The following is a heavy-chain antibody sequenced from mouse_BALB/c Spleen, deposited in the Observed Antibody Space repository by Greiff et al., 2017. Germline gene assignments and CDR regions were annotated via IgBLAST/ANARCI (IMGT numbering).Heavy chain of an antibody. CDR1: GFTFSSYT. J-gene: IGHJ2*01. Sequence: EVQLVESGGGLVQPGGSLKLSCAASGFTFSSYTMSWVRQTPEKRLEWVAYISNGGGSTYYPDTVKGRFTISRDNAKNTLYLQMSSLKSEDTAMYYCAGGYDYDDGFDYWGQGTTLTVSS. CDR2: ISNGGGST. CDR3: AGGYDYDDGFDY. D-gene: IGHD2-4*01. V-gene: IGHV5-12-2*01.